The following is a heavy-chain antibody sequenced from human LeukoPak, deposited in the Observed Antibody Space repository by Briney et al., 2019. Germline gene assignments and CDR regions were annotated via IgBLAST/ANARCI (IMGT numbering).Heavy chain of an antibody. V-gene: IGHV3-9*01. Sequence: QTGGSLRLSCAASGFTFDDYAMHWVRQAPGKGLEWVSGISWNSGSIGYADSVKGRFTISRDNAKNSLYLQMNSLRAEDTALYYCAKDYGDYGDYWGQGTLVTVSS. CDR3: AKDYGDYGDY. CDR1: GFTFDDYA. CDR2: ISWNSGSI. D-gene: IGHD4-17*01. J-gene: IGHJ4*02.